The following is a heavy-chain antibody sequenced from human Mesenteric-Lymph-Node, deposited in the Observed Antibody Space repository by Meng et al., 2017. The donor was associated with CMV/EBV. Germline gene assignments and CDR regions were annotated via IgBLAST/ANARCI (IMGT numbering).Heavy chain of an antibody. CDR2: IYSGGST. CDR3: ARDHGVGAFDY. Sequence: GESLKISCAASGFTFDDYSMSWVRQAPGKGLEWVSVIYSGGSTYYADSVKGRFTISRDNSKNTLYLQMNSLRAEDTAVYYCARDHGVGAFDYWGQGTLVTVSS. V-gene: IGHV3-53*01. CDR1: GFTFDDYS. J-gene: IGHJ4*02. D-gene: IGHD1-26*01.